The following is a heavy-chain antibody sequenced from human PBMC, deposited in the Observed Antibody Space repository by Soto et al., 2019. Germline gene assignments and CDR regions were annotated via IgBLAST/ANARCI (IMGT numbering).Heavy chain of an antibody. CDR2: ISWDGGST. Sequence: GGSLRLSCAASGFTFDDYAMHWVRQAPGKGLEWVSLISWDGGSTYYADSVKGRFTISRDNSKNSLYLQMNSLRAEDTALYYCAKARSGSGSYYYSYGMDVWGQGTTVTVSS. CDR3: AKARSGSGSYYYSYGMDV. J-gene: IGHJ6*02. V-gene: IGHV3-43D*03. D-gene: IGHD1-26*01. CDR1: GFTFDDYA.